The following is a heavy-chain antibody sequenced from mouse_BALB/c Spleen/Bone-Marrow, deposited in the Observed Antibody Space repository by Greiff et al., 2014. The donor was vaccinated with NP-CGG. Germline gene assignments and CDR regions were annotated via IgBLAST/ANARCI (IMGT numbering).Heavy chain of an antibody. Sequence: QVQLQQSGPDLVAPSQSLSLTCTVSGISLTSYGLHWVRQPPGKGLEWLGVIWSDGSTTYNSALKSRLSISKDNSKRQVLLKMNSLQTDDTAMYYCARSGTDYAMDYWGQGTSVTVSS. CDR1: GISLTSYG. V-gene: IGHV2-6-2*01. J-gene: IGHJ4*01. D-gene: IGHD4-1*01. CDR3: ARSGTDYAMDY. CDR2: IWSDGST.